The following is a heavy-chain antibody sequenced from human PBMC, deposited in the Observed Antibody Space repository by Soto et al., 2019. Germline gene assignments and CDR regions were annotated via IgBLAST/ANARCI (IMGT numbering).Heavy chain of an antibody. V-gene: IGHV1-69*06. CDR2: IIPIFGTA. Sequence: RASVKVSCKASGCTFSSYAISWVRQAPGQGLEWMGGIIPIFGTANYAQKFQGRVTITADKSTSTAYMELSSLRSEDTAVYYCAREWSRSYKLRQYGMEVWGQGTTVTVSS. CDR3: AREWSRSYKLRQYGMEV. J-gene: IGHJ6*01. CDR1: GCTFSSYA. D-gene: IGHD2-2*01.